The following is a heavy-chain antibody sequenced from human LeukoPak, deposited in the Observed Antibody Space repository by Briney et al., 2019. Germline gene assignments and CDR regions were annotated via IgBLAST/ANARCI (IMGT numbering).Heavy chain of an antibody. J-gene: IGHJ6*03. Sequence: ASVKVSCKASGYTFTSYGISWVRQAPGQGLEWMGWISAYNGNTNYAQKLQGRVTMTTDTSTCTAYMELRSLRSDDTAVYYCAREGYYGSGSRHYYYMDVWGKGTTVTVSS. CDR2: ISAYNGNT. CDR1: GYTFTSYG. CDR3: AREGYYGSGSRHYYYMDV. V-gene: IGHV1-18*01. D-gene: IGHD3-10*01.